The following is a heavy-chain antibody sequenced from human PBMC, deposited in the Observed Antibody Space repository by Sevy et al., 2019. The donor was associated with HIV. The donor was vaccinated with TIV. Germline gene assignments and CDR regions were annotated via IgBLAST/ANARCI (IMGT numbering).Heavy chain of an antibody. J-gene: IGHJ3*02. CDR3: AKDIIYVVGEAFDI. V-gene: IGHV3-23*01. CDR2: IGGSDGGT. D-gene: IGHD2-21*01. CDR1: GFTVSNNY. Sequence: GGSLRLSCAASGFTVSNNYMSWVRQAPGKGLEWVSAIGGSDGGTYYADSVKGRFTISRDNSKNMLYLLMNSLRAEDTAIYYCAKDIIYVVGEAFDIWGQGTMVTVSS.